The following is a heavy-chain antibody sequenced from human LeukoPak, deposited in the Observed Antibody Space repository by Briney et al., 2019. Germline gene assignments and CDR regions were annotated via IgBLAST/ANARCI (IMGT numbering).Heavy chain of an antibody. CDR1: GFTFSNYG. CDR3: ARRVKSNWGFDY. V-gene: IGHV3-33*01. CDR2: ISFDGSQK. D-gene: IGHD7-27*01. J-gene: IGHJ4*02. Sequence: PGGSLRLSCAASGFTFSNYGMHWVRQAPGKGLEWVALISFDGSQKYYADSVKGRFTISRDNSKNTLYLQMNNLRAEDTAVYYCARRVKSNWGFDYWGQGTLVTVSS.